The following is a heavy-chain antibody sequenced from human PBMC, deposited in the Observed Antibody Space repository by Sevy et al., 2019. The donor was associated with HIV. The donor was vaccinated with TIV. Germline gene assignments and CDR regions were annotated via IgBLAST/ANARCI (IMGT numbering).Heavy chain of an antibody. CDR3: ATEYSYDY. V-gene: IGHV1-2*02. CDR1: GHTFSGNY. D-gene: IGHD5-12*01. Sequence: ASVKVSCKASGHTFSGNYIQWVRQAPGQGLGWLGWINSNSGAISYAQKFQDRVTMTRDTSTTTAYMELSRLRSDDTAVYYCATEYSYDYWGQGTLVTVSS. J-gene: IGHJ4*02. CDR2: INSNSGAI.